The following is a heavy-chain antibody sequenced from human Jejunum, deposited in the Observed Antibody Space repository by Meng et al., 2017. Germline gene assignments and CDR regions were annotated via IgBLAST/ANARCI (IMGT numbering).Heavy chain of an antibody. CDR2: INQNGRT. D-gene: IGHD2-15*01. CDR3: VRGRDPMVVGELDP. Sequence: QVHLRQWGAGLLKPSETLSLTCGVYGGSFNSYFWNWIRQPPGKGLEWIGEINQNGRTNYNPSLESRVTISMDKSKKEFSQRLASVTAADTALYYCVRGRDPMVVGELDPWGQGTLVTVSS. CDR1: GGSFNSYF. J-gene: IGHJ5*02. V-gene: IGHV4-34*01.